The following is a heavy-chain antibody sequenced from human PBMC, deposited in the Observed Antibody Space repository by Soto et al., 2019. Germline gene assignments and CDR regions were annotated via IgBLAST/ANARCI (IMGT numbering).Heavy chain of an antibody. D-gene: IGHD3-10*01. Sequence: QVQLEQSGAEVKKPGSSVKVSCKASGGTLSDHGVAWLRQAPGQGLEWMGGTIPVFNTAKYAQKFQGRVTVTADKFTNIAYMELSSLISEDTAFYFCARGVYGSGNYYTGLSAFDIWGQGTMVIVSS. CDR3: ARGVYGSGNYYTGLSAFDI. CDR1: GGTLSDHG. J-gene: IGHJ3*02. CDR2: TIPVFNTA. V-gene: IGHV1-69*06.